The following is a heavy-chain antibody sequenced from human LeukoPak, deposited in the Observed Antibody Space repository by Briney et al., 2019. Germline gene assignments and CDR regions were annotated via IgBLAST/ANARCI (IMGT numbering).Heavy chain of an antibody. J-gene: IGHJ4*02. CDR3: ARGTTYYDILTGYYDY. CDR2: IYYSGST. D-gene: IGHD3-9*01. V-gene: IGHV4-39*07. CDR1: GGSISSSSYY. Sequence: SETLSLTCTVSGGSISSSSYYWGWIRQPPGKGLEWIGSIYYSGSTYYNPSLKSRVTISVDTSKNQFSLKLSSVTAADTAVYYCARGTTYYDILTGYYDYWGQGTLVTVSS.